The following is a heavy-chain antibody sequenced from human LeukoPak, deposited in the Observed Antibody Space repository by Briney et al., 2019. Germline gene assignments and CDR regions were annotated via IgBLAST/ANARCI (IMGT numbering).Heavy chain of an antibody. CDR3: AKDRRSGSYYTFEY. CDR1: GFTFSTYG. J-gene: IGHJ4*02. V-gene: IGHV3-30*02. CDR2: IRYDGSNK. Sequence: GGSLRLSCAASGFTFSTYGMHWVRQAPGKGLEWVAFIRYDGSNKYHADSVKGRFTISRDNSKNTLYVQMNSLRAEDTAVYYCAKDRRSGSYYTFEYWGQGTLVTVSS. D-gene: IGHD3-10*01.